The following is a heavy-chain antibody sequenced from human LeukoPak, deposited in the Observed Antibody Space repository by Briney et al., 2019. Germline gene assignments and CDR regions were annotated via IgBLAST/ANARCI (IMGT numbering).Heavy chain of an antibody. D-gene: IGHD3-9*01. J-gene: IGHJ4*02. CDR1: GFTFSSYG. V-gene: IGHV3-30*18. CDR3: AKVDSAY. Sequence: GGSLRLSCAASGFTFSSYGMHWVRQAPGKGLEWVAVISYDGSNKYYADSVKGRFTISRDNSKNTLCLQMNSLRAEDTAVYYCAKVDSAYWGQGTLVTVSS. CDR2: ISYDGSNK.